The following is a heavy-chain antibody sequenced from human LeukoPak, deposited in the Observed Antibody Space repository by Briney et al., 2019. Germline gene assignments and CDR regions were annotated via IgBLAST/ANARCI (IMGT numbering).Heavy chain of an antibody. J-gene: IGHJ4*02. V-gene: IGHV3-30*04. CDR1: GFTFSSYA. D-gene: IGHD1-26*01. CDR2: ISYDGSNK. Sequence: GGSLRLSCAASGFTFSSYAMHWVRQALGKGLEWVAVISYDGSNKYYADSVKGRFTISRDNSKNTLYLQMNSLRAEDTAVYYCARAIRIGAPSVNWGQGTLVTVSS. CDR3: ARAIRIGAPSVN.